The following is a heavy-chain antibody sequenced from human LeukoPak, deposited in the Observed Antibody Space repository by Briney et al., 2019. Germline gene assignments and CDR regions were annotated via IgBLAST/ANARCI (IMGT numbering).Heavy chain of an antibody. D-gene: IGHD3-22*01. CDR2: INPNSGGT. J-gene: IGHJ5*02. CDR1: GYTFTGYY. Sequence: ASVKVSCKASGYTFTGYYMHWVRLAPGQGLEWMGWINPNSGGTNYAQKFQGRVTMTRDTSISTAYMELSRLRSDDTAVYYCARDPTYYYDSSGYYYGNWFDPWGQGTLVTVSS. V-gene: IGHV1-2*02. CDR3: ARDPTYYYDSSGYYYGNWFDP.